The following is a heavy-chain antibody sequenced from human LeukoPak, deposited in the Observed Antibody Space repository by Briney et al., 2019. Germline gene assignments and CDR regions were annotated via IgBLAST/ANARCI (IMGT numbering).Heavy chain of an antibody. CDR1: GGSFSGYY. V-gene: IGHV4-34*01. Sequence: SETLSLTCAVYGGSFSGYYWSWIRQPPGKGLEWIGEINHSGSTNYNPSLKSRVTISVDTSKNQFSLKLSSVTAADTAVYYCAREAAVAGTEGDYWGQGTLVTVSS. CDR2: INHSGST. J-gene: IGHJ4*02. CDR3: AREAAVAGTEGDY. D-gene: IGHD6-19*01.